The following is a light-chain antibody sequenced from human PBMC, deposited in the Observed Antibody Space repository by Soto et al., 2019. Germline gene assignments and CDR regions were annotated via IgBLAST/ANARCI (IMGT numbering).Light chain of an antibody. V-gene: IGKV1-17*01. Sequence: IQMTQSPSSLSASVGDRVTITCRASQVIRNDLGWYQQKPGRAPKRLIFSTSRLQSGVPSRFSGSGSGTEFTLTISSLQPEDFATYYCQQYNSYSQTFGQGTKVDIK. CDR3: QQYNSYSQT. CDR2: STS. J-gene: IGKJ1*01. CDR1: QVIRND.